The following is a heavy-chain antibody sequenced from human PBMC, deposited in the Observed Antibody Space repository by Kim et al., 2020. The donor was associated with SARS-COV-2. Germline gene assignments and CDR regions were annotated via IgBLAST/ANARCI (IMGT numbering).Heavy chain of an antibody. CDR1: GFTVSSNY. Sequence: GGSLRLSCAASGFTVSSNYMSWVRQAPGKGLEWVSVSYSGGSTYYADSVKGRFTISRDNSKNTLYLQMNSLRAEDTAVYYCNLIDYSNYLRVGWFDPWGQGTLVTVSS. V-gene: IGHV3-66*01. CDR3: NLIDYSNYLRVGWFDP. CDR2: SYSGGST. D-gene: IGHD4-4*01. J-gene: IGHJ5*02.